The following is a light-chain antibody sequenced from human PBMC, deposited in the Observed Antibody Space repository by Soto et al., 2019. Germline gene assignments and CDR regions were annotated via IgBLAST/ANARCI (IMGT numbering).Light chain of an antibody. V-gene: IGLV2-14*01. J-gene: IGLJ1*01. Sequence: QSVLTQPASVSGSPGQSITISCVGTSGDIGDYNYVSWYQQHPGKVPKVIIYDVSNRPSGVSNRFSGSKSGNTASLTISGLQAEDEADYYCSSYTSSSLLVFGTGTKLTVL. CDR3: SSYTSSSLLV. CDR1: SGDIGDYNY. CDR2: DVS.